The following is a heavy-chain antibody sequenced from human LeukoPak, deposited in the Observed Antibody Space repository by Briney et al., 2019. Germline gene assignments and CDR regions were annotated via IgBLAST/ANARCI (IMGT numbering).Heavy chain of an antibody. D-gene: IGHD1-20*01. CDR2: IKSKTDGGTT. V-gene: IGHV3-15*01. J-gene: IGHJ4*02. CDR3: TTEINWNDVDY. CDR1: GFTFSNAW. Sequence: PGGSLRLSCVASGFTFSNAWMSWVRQAPGKGLEWVGRIKSKTDGGTTDYAAPVKGRFTISRDDSKNTLFLQMNSLKTEDTAVYYCTTEINWNDVDYWGQGTLVTVSS.